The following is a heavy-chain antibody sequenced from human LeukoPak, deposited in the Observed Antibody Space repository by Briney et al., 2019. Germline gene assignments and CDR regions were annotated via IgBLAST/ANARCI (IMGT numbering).Heavy chain of an antibody. J-gene: IGHJ4*02. CDR1: GFTFSSYS. V-gene: IGHV3-21*01. CDR2: ISSSSSYI. Sequence: PGGSLRLSCAASGFTFSSYSMTWVRQAPGKGLEWVSSISSSSSYIYYADSVKGRFTISRDNAKNSLYLQMNSLRAEDTAVYYCARELLTGGDFDYWGQGTLVTVSS. CDR3: ARELLTGGDFDY. D-gene: IGHD2-15*01.